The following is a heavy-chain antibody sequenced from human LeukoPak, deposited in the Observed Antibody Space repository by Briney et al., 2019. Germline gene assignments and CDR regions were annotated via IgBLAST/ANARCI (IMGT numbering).Heavy chain of an antibody. Sequence: ASVKVSCTASGYTFTSYGISWVRQAPGQGLEWMGWINPYNGLTNYAQNLQGRATMPTDTSTSTAFMDLRSLRSDDTAVYYCARTYSSSDVDYWGQGTMVTVSS. CDR1: GYTFTSYG. J-gene: IGHJ4*02. V-gene: IGHV1-18*01. D-gene: IGHD6-13*01. CDR3: ARTYSSSDVDY. CDR2: INPYNGLT.